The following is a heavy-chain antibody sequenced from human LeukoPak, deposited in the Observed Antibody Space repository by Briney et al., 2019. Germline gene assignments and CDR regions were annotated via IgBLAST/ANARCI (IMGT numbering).Heavy chain of an antibody. J-gene: IGHJ6*02. CDR1: GFTFSSYG. CDR2: IRSKANSYAT. CDR3: TRPDLYYYYGMDV. Sequence: GRSLRLSCAASGFTFSSYGMHWVRQASGKGLEWVGRIRSKANSYATAYAASVKGRFTISRDDSKNTAYLQMNSLKTEDTAVYYCTRPDLYYYYGMDVWGQGTTVTVSS. V-gene: IGHV3-73*01.